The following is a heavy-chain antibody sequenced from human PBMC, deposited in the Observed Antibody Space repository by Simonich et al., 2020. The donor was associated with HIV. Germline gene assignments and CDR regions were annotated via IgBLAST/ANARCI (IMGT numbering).Heavy chain of an antibody. CDR3: ARRDRELILYFDY. CDR1: GGSFSGYY. Sequence: QVQLQQWGAGLLKPSETLSLTCAVYGGSFSGYYWSCIRQPPGKGLAWIWEINHSGITNYKSSLNSRATISVDKSKNQFSLKLSSVTAADTAIYYCARRDRELILYFDYWGQGNLVTVSS. J-gene: IGHJ4*02. D-gene: IGHD3-3*01. CDR2: INHSGIT. V-gene: IGHV4-34*01.